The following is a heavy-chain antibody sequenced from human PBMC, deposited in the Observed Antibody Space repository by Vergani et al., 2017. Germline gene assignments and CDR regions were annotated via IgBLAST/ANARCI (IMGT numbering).Heavy chain of an antibody. Sequence: QVQLVQSGAEVKKPGASVKVFCKASGYPFTSYYMHWVRQAPGQGLEWMGWTNPNSGGTNYAQKFQGRVTMTRDTSISTAYMELSRLRSDDTAVYYCARDLGHNGDIAVAGTDYGSQGTLVTVSS. J-gene: IGHJ4*02. CDR1: GYPFTSYY. CDR2: TNPNSGGT. V-gene: IGHV1-2*02. D-gene: IGHD6-19*01. CDR3: ARDLGHNGDIAVAGTDY.